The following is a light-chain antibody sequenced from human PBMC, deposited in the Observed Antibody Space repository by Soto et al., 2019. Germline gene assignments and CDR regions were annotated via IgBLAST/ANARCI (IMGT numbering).Light chain of an antibody. Sequence: QSALTQPRSVSGAPGQSVTISCTGTSSDVGGYNYVSWYQQHPGKAPKLMIYDVSKRPSGVPDRFSGSKSGNTASLTISGLQAEDEAHYYCCSYAGSYTWEFGGGTKLTVL. J-gene: IGLJ3*02. V-gene: IGLV2-11*01. CDR2: DVS. CDR1: SSDVGGYNY. CDR3: CSYAGSYTWE.